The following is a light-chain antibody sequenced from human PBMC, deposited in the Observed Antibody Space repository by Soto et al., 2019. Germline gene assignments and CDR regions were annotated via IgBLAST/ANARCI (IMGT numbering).Light chain of an antibody. Sequence: DIVMTQSPASLAVSLGKRATINGKSGQSVFYSSTNKNSLAWYQQKPRQPPKLLIYWASTRESGVPDRFSGSGSGTDFTLTINTLQAEDVAVYYCQQYYSTPRTFGQGTKVEIK. V-gene: IGKV4-1*01. J-gene: IGKJ1*01. CDR2: WAS. CDR1: QSVFYSSTNKNS. CDR3: QQYYSTPRT.